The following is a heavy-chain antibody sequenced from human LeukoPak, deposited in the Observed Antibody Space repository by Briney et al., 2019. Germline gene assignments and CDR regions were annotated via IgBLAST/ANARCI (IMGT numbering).Heavy chain of an antibody. CDR3: ARFPPRDWFDP. J-gene: IGHJ5*02. CDR1: GGSISSYY. Sequence: SETLSLTCTVSGGSISSYYWSWIRQPPGKGLEWIGYTYYSGSTNYNPSLKSRVTISVDTSKNQFSLKLSSVTAADTAVYYCARFPPRDWFDPWGQGTLVTVSS. CDR2: TYYSGST. V-gene: IGHV4-59*01.